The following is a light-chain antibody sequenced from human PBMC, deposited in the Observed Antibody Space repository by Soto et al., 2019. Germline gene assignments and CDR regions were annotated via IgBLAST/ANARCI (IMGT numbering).Light chain of an antibody. Sequence: EIVLTQSPGTLSLSPWERATLSCRASQSVSSYSLAWYQKKPGQAPRLLIYDASNRATGTPARFSGSGSGTDFTLTISSLEAEDFAVYYCQQRSNWPLITFGQGTRLEIK. J-gene: IGKJ5*01. V-gene: IGKV3-11*01. CDR3: QQRSNWPLIT. CDR1: QSVSSY. CDR2: DAS.